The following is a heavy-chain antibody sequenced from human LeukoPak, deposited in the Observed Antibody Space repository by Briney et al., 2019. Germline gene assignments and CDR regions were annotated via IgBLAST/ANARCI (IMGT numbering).Heavy chain of an antibody. D-gene: IGHD3-22*01. V-gene: IGHV3-7*01. CDR3: ARRRYYYDSSGYYYQTYYFDY. CDR2: IKQDGSEK. CDR1: GFTFTSYW. J-gene: IGHJ4*02. Sequence: GGSLRLSCAASGFTFTSYWMSWVRQAPGKGLEWVANIKQDGSEKYYVDSVNGQFTISRDNAKNSLYLQMNSLRAEDTAVYYCARRRYYYDSSGYYYQTYYFDYWGQGTLVTVSS.